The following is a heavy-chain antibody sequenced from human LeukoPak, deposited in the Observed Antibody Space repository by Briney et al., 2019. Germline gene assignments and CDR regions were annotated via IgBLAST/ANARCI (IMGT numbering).Heavy chain of an antibody. J-gene: IGHJ5*02. CDR2: INDSGST. Sequence: SETLSLTCAVYGGSFSDYYWSWIRQPPGKGLEWIGEINDSGSTNYNPSLKSRVTILVDTSKNQFSLKLSSVTAADTAVYYCARHFAEHSLAITMVRGAAKRFDPWGQGTLVTVSS. CDR3: ARHFAEHSLAITMVRGAAKRFDP. V-gene: IGHV4-34*01. D-gene: IGHD3-10*01. CDR1: GGSFSDYY.